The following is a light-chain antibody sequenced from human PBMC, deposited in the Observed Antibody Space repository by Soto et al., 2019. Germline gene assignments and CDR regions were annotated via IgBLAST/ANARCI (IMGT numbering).Light chain of an antibody. CDR1: SSDVGGYNY. CDR2: EAS. CDR3: NSYTSKSTGV. V-gene: IGLV2-14*01. J-gene: IGLJ1*01. Sequence: QSVLTQPASVSGSPGQSITISCTGTSSDVGGYNYVSWYQQHPGKAPKLIIYEASNRPSGVSNRFSGSKSGNTASLTISGLQAEDEADYYCNSYTSKSTGVFGTGTKVTVL.